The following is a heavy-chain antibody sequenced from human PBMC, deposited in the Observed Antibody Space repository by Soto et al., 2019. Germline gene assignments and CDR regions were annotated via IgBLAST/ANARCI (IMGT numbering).Heavy chain of an antibody. D-gene: IGHD3-9*01. Sequence: PGGSLRLSCAASGFTFSSYAMSWVRRAPGKGLEWVSAISGSSGSTYYADSVKGRFTISRDNSKNTVYLQMNRLGAEDTAVYYCAKSAGSYYDILTSYYNVDYWGQGTLVTVSS. J-gene: IGHJ4*02. CDR1: GFTFSSYA. CDR3: AKSAGSYYDILTSYYNVDY. CDR2: ISGSSGST. V-gene: IGHV3-23*01.